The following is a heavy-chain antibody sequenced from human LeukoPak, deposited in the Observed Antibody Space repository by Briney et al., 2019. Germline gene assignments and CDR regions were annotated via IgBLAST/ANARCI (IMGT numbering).Heavy chain of an antibody. Sequence: GGSLRLSCAASGFTFSSYGMHCVRQAPGKGLEWVAVISYDGSNKYYADSVKGRFTISRDNSKNTLYLQMNSLRAEDTAVYYCAKDRGIGYDSKENDYWGQGTLVTVSS. V-gene: IGHV3-30*18. CDR2: ISYDGSNK. D-gene: IGHD3-22*01. CDR1: GFTFSSYG. CDR3: AKDRGIGYDSKENDY. J-gene: IGHJ4*02.